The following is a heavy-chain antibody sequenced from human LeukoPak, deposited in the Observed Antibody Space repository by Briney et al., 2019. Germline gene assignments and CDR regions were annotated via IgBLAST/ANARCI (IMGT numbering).Heavy chain of an antibody. CDR2: IIPIFGTA. D-gene: IGHD3-10*01. V-gene: IGHV1-69*01. CDR3: ARGLTYYYGSGSYYAGLNMDV. J-gene: IGHJ6*03. Sequence: SVKVSCKASGGTFSSYAISWVRQAPGQGLEWMGGIIPIFGTANYAQKFQGRVTITADESTSTAYMELSSLRSEDTAVYYCARGLTYYYGSGSYYAGLNMDVWAKGPRSPSP. CDR1: GGTFSSYA.